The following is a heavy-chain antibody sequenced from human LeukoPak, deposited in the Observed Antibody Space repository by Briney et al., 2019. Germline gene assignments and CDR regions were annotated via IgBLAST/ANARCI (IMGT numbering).Heavy chain of an antibody. D-gene: IGHD5-12*01. CDR3: ARISSWDIVANPMMLAPDAFDI. CDR2: IYYSGST. V-gene: IGHV4-39*07. CDR1: GGSISSSSYY. J-gene: IGHJ3*02. Sequence: SETLSLTCTVSGGSISSSSYYWGWLRQPPGKGLEWIGSIYYSGSTYSHPSLKSRVTISVDTSKNQFSLKLSSVTAADTAVYYCARISSWDIVANPMMLAPDAFDIWGQGTMVTVSS.